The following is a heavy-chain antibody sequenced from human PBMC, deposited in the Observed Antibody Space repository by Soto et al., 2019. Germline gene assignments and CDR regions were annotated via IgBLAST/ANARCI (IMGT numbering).Heavy chain of an antibody. Sequence: QIQLVQSGSEVRMPGASVKVSCKASGYIFTTYSITWVRQAPGQGLEWRGWVSASNGKTNYAQKFEDRVTMTTDTSTTTAYMELRSLRPDDTAVYYCAREAFGVQASWFDPWGQGTLVTVSS. V-gene: IGHV1-18*01. CDR3: AREAFGVQASWFDP. D-gene: IGHD3-10*01. CDR2: VSASNGKT. J-gene: IGHJ5*02. CDR1: GYIFTTYS.